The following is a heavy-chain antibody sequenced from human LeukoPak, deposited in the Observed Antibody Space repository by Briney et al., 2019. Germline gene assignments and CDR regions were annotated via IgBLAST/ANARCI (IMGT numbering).Heavy chain of an antibody. CDR3: ARDTRYSSSWYTWFDP. CDR1: GGSFSGYY. CDR2: INHSGST. Sequence: PSETLSLTCAVYGGSFSGYYWSWIRHPPGKGLEWIGEINHSGSTNYNPSLKSRVTISVDTSKNQFSLKLSSVTAADTAVYYCARDTRYSSSWYTWFDPWGQGTLVTVSS. J-gene: IGHJ5*02. D-gene: IGHD6-13*01. V-gene: IGHV4-34*01.